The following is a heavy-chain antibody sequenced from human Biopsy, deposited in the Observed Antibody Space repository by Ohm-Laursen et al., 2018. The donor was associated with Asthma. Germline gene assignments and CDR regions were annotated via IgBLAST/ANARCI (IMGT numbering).Heavy chain of an antibody. CDR1: GFTFSHYC. CDR3: AREGVAGTHIED. J-gene: IGHJ4*02. V-gene: IGHV3-30-3*01. CDR2: ISYDGSSI. Sequence: SLRLSCAASGFTFSHYCMHWVRQAPGKGLEWVAVISYDGSSIYYADSVKGRFTISRDNSKNTLSLQMNSLTAEDTAVYYCAREGVAGTHIEDWGQGTLVTVSS. D-gene: IGHD6-19*01.